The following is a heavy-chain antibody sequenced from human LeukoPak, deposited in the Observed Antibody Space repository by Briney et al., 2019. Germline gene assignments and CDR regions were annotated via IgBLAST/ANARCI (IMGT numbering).Heavy chain of an antibody. CDR2: IYPGDSDT. CDR3: ARHFSHLRGDYFDY. Sequence: GESLKISCKGSGYSFTSYWIGWVRQMPGEGLEWMEIIYPGDSDTRYSPSFQGQVTISADRSISTAYLQWSSLKASDTAMYYCARHFSHLRGDYFDYWGQGTLVTVSS. J-gene: IGHJ4*02. D-gene: IGHD3-16*01. V-gene: IGHV5-51*01. CDR1: GYSFTSYW.